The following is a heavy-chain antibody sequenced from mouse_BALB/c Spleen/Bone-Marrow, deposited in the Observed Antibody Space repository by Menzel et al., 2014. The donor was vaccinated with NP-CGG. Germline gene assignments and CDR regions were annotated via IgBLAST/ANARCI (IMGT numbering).Heavy chain of an antibody. CDR1: GYTFTEYT. CDR2: INPNNGGT. CDR3: ARSNYFYAMDY. D-gene: IGHD2-5*01. Sequence: EVQLVESGPELVKPGASVKISCKTSGYTFTEYTVHWVRQSHGKSLEWIGGINPNNGGTSYNQKFKGKATLTVDKSSSTAYMELRSLTSEDSAVFYCARSNYFYAMDYWGQGTSVTVSS. V-gene: IGHV1-22*01. J-gene: IGHJ4*01.